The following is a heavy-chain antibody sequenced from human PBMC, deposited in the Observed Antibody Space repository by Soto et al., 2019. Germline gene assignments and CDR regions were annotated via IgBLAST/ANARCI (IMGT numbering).Heavy chain of an antibody. D-gene: IGHD3-22*01. CDR3: ARAPYDSSGYHGKLYYYYGMDV. Sequence: QVQLVQSGAEVKKPGSSVKVSCKASGGTFSSYAISWVRQAPGQGLEWMGGIIPIFGTANYAQKFQGRVTITADESTSTAYMELSSLRSEDTAVYYCARAPYDSSGYHGKLYYYYGMDVWGQGTTVTVSS. V-gene: IGHV1-69*01. J-gene: IGHJ6*02. CDR1: GGTFSSYA. CDR2: IIPIFGTA.